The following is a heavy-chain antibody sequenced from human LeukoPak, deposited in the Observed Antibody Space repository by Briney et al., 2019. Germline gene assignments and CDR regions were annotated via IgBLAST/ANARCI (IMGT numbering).Heavy chain of an antibody. D-gene: IGHD3-22*01. Sequence: GGSLRLSCAASGFTFSNAWMSWVRQAPGKGLEWVSAISGSGGSTYYADSVKGRFTISRDNSKNTLYLQMNSLRAEDTAVYYCAAPPYYYDSSGYYRDYWGQGTLVTVSS. CDR3: AAPPYYYDSSGYYRDY. CDR2: ISGSGGST. V-gene: IGHV3-23*01. CDR1: GFTFSNAW. J-gene: IGHJ4*02.